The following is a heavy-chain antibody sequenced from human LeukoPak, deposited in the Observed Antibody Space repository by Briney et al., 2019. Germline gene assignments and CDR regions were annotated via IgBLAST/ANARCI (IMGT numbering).Heavy chain of an antibody. CDR1: GYTFTSYA. Sequence: SVKVSRKASGYTFTSYAMHWVRQAPGQRLEWMGWINAGNGNTKYSQKFQGRVTITRDTSASTAYMELSSLRSEDTAVYYCARSRGSGSYYNENWFDPWGQGTLVTVSS. J-gene: IGHJ5*02. CDR2: INAGNGNT. CDR3: ARSRGSGSYYNENWFDP. D-gene: IGHD3-10*01. V-gene: IGHV1-3*01.